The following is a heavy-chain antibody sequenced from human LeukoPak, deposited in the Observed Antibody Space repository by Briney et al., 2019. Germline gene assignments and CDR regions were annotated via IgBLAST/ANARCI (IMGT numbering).Heavy chain of an antibody. D-gene: IGHD1-1*01. J-gene: IGHJ4*02. CDR3: ANQRGY. V-gene: IGHV4-59*01. CDR2: IYYSGST. CDR1: GGSFSGYY. Sequence: PSETLSLTCAVYGGSFSGYYWSWIRQPPGKGLEWIGYIYYSGSTNYNPSLKSRVTISVDTSKNQFSLKLSSVTAADTAVYYCANQRGYWGQGTLVTVSS.